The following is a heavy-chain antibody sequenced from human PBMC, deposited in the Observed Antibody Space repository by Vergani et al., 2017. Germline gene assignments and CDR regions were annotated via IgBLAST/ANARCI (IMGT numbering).Heavy chain of an antibody. CDR2: ISSSSSTI. V-gene: IGHV3-48*04. CDR3: ARDEAYYGSGSYPYYYYYMDV. J-gene: IGHJ6*03. CDR1: GFTFSSYS. D-gene: IGHD3-10*01. Sequence: EVQLVESGGGLVQPGGSLRLSCAASGFTFSSYSMNWVRQAPGKGLEWVSYISSSSSTIYDADSVKGRFTISRDNAKNSLYLQMNSLRAEDTAVYYCARDEAYYGSGSYPYYYYYMDVWGKGTTVTVSS.